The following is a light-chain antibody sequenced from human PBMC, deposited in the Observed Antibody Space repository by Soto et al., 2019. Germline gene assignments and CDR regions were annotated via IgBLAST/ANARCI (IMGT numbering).Light chain of an antibody. J-gene: IGKJ1*01. CDR2: KVS. V-gene: IGKV2-30*01. Sequence: DVVMTQSPLSLPVTLGQPASISCRSSQSLVYSDGNTYLNWFQQRPGQSPRRLIYKVSNRDSGVPDRFSGSGSGTDFTLKISRVEAEDVGVYYCIQGTHWQWTFGQGTKVDIK. CDR3: IQGTHWQWT. CDR1: QSLVYSDGNTY.